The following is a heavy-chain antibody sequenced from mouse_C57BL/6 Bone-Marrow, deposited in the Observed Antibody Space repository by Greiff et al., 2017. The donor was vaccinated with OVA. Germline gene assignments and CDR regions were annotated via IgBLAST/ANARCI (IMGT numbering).Heavy chain of an antibody. Sequence: QVQLQQPGAELVRPGTSVKLSCKASGYTFTSYWMHWVKQRPGQGLEWIGVIDPSDSYTNYNQKFKGKATLTVDTSSSTAYMQLSSLTSEDSAVYYCARYYDGSRWGQGTTLTVSS. D-gene: IGHD1-1*01. J-gene: IGHJ2*01. CDR1: GYTFTSYW. CDR2: IDPSDSYT. CDR3: ARYYDGSR. V-gene: IGHV1-59*01.